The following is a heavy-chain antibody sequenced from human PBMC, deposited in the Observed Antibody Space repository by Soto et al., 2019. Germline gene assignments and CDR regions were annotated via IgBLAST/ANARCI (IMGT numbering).Heavy chain of an antibody. V-gene: IGHV4-39*01. CDR2: IYYSGST. D-gene: IGHD2-15*01. J-gene: IGHJ6*02. CDR3: ARIDGLRINYYGMDV. Sequence: PSETLSLTCTVSGGSISSSSYYWGWIRQPPGKGLEWIGSIYYSGSTYYNPSLKSRVTISVDTSKNQFSLKLSSVTAADTAVYYCARIDGLRINYYGMDVWGQGTTVTVSS. CDR1: GGSISSSSYY.